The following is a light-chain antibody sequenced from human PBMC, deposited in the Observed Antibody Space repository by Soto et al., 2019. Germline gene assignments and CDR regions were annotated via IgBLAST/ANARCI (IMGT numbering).Light chain of an antibody. CDR3: QQYNNWPPLT. CDR1: QSVSNN. V-gene: IGKV3-15*01. J-gene: IGKJ4*01. Sequence: EIVMTQSPATLSVSPGERATLSCRASQSVSNNLAWYQQKPGQAPRLLIFGASTRATGIPARFSGSGSGTEFTLTISSRQSEDVAIYYCQQYNNWPPLTFGGGTKVEIK. CDR2: GAS.